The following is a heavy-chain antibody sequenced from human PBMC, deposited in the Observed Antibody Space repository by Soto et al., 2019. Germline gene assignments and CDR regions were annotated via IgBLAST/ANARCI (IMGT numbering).Heavy chain of an antibody. CDR1: GFSFEDYA. CDR2: IAWNSDTI. Sequence: EVQLVESGGGLVQPGRSLRLSCAASGFSFEDYAMHWVRQAPGKGLEWVSGIAWNSDTIRYADSVKGRFTISRDNGKNSLYQQMNSLRPAATALYYCAKDHYGSAIYGMDVWGQGTTVTVSS. D-gene: IGHD3-10*01. V-gene: IGHV3-9*01. CDR3: AKDHYGSAIYGMDV. J-gene: IGHJ6*02.